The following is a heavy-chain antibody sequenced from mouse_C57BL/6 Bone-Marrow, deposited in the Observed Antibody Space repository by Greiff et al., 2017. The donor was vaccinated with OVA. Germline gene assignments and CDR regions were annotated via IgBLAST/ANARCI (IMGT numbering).Heavy chain of an antibody. V-gene: IGHV1-52*01. J-gene: IGHJ1*03. CDR2: IDPSDSET. D-gene: IGHD1-1*01. CDR3: ARDCGSSWYFDV. Sequence: QVQLQQPGAELVRPGSSVKLSCKASGYTFTSYWMHWVKQRPIQGLEWIGNIDPSDSETHYNQKFKDKATLTVDKSSSTAYMQLSSLTSEDTAVYYSARDCGSSWYFDVWGTGTTVTVSS. CDR1: GYTFTSYW.